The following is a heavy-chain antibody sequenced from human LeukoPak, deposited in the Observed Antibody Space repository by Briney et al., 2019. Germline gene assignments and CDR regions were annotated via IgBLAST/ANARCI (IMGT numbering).Heavy chain of an antibody. J-gene: IGHJ4*02. CDR3: ARSNYYDSSSYWDY. V-gene: IGHV4-59*08. CDR1: GGSISSYY. Sequence: SETLSLTCTVSGGSISSYYWSWIRQPPGKGLEWIGYIYYSGSTNYNPSLKSRVTISVDTSKNQFSLKLSSVTAADAGVYYCARSNYYDSSSYWDYWGQGSLVTVSS. CDR2: IYYSGST. D-gene: IGHD3-22*01.